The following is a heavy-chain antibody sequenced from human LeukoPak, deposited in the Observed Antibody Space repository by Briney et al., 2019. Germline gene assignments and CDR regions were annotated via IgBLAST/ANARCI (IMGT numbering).Heavy chain of an antibody. V-gene: IGHV5-51*01. CDR1: GYSLTSYW. CDR2: IYPGDSDP. Sequence: GESLKISCKGSGYSLTSYWIAWVRQMPGKGLEWMGIIYPGDSDPRYSPSFQGQVTISADKSISTAYLQWSSLRASDTAMYYCARQGSYFDYWAQGTLVTVSS. J-gene: IGHJ4*02. CDR3: ARQGSYFDY.